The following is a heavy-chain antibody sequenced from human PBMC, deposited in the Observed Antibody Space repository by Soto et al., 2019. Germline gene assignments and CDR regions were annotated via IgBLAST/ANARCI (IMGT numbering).Heavy chain of an antibody. CDR3: AHVVGLYCGGDCSMHYFDY. CDR2: IIPMFGTA. D-gene: IGHD2-21*02. Sequence: QVQLVQSGAEVKKPGSSVKVSCKASGGTFSRYAISWVRQAPGQGLEWMGGIIPMFGTANYAQKFQGRVTITADEATSTAYMELSSLTSEDTAVYYCAHVVGLYCGGDCSMHYFDYWGQGTLVTVSS. V-gene: IGHV1-69*01. J-gene: IGHJ4*02. CDR1: GGTFSRYA.